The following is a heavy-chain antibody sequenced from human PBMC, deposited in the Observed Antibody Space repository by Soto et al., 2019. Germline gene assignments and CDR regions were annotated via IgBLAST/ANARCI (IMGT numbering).Heavy chain of an antibody. J-gene: IGHJ6*02. V-gene: IGHV1-46*01. CDR3: ARVGSSSWYNDYYYYGMDV. CDR2: INPSGGST. CDR1: GYTFTSYY. Sequence: ASVKVSCKASGYTFTSYYMHWVRQAPGQGLEWMGIINPSGGSTSYAQKFQGRVTMTRDTSTSTVYMELSSLRSEDTAVYYCARVGSSSWYNDYYYYGMDVWGRGTTVTVSS. D-gene: IGHD6-13*01.